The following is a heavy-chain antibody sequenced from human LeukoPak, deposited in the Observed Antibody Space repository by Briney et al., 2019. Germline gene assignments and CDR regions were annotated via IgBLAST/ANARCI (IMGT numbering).Heavy chain of an antibody. D-gene: IGHD3-22*01. J-gene: IGHJ4*02. Sequence: PSETLSLTCAVYGASFSDYYWNWIRQPPGKGLEWIGEINHSGSTNYNPSLKSRVTISVDTSKNQFSLKLSSVTAADTAVYYCARGTSGITMIVVVTLYYFDYWGQGTLVAVSS. CDR3: ARGTSGITMIVVVTLYYFDY. CDR1: GASFSDYY. V-gene: IGHV4-34*01. CDR2: INHSGST.